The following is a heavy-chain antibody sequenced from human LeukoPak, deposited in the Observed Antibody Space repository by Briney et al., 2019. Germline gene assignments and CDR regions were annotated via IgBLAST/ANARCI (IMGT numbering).Heavy chain of an antibody. V-gene: IGHV3-11*04. CDR1: GFTLSDYY. CDR3: ARAGSSSWYYMDV. CDR2: ISSSGNST. J-gene: IGHJ6*03. D-gene: IGHD6-13*01. Sequence: KPGGSLRLSCAASGFTLSDYYMSWIRQAPGKGLEWVSYISSSGNSTYYSDSVRGRFTISRDNAKNSLHLQMNSLRAEDTAVYYCARAGSSSWYYMDVWGKGTTVTISS.